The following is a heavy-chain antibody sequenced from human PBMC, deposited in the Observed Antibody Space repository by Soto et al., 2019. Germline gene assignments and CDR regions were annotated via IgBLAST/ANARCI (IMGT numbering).Heavy chain of an antibody. J-gene: IGHJ3*01. CDR2: IYWDDDR. CDR3: AHTQLTTGANAFDV. D-gene: IGHD1-1*01. CDR1: GFSLSTLGAG. V-gene: IGHV2-5*02. Sequence: QITLKESGPTLVKPTQVLTLTCSFSGFSLSTLGAGVGWVRQPPGKALEWLALIYWDDDRQYSPSLKTRLTITKDTSKNQVVLTLTNMDPVDTGTYLCAHTQLTTGANAFDVWGQGTIVTVSS.